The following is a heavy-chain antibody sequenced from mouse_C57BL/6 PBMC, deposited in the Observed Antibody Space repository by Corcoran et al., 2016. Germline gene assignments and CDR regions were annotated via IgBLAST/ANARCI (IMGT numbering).Heavy chain of an antibody. CDR2: INPNNGGT. Sequence: EVQLQQSGPELVKPGASVKIPCKASGYTFTDYNMDWVKQSHGKSLEWIGDINPNNGGTIYNQKFKGKATLTVDKSSSTAYMELRSLTSEDTAVYYCARGSYYYGSSYYCDYWGQGTTLTVSS. D-gene: IGHD1-1*01. V-gene: IGHV1-18*01. CDR1: GYTFTDYN. CDR3: ARGSYYYGSSYYCDY. J-gene: IGHJ2*01.